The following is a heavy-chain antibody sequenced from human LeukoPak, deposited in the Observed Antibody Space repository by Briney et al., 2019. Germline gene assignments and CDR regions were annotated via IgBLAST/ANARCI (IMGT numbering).Heavy chain of an antibody. Sequence: PGGSLRLSCAASGFTFSSYSMNWVRQAPGKGLEWVASIKQDGSEKYYVDSVKGRFTISRDNAKNSLNLQMNSLRAEDTAVYYCARHPDYYDSSGYYKGFDCWGQGTLVTVSS. CDR2: IKQDGSEK. J-gene: IGHJ4*02. V-gene: IGHV3-7*03. CDR3: ARHPDYYDSSGYYKGFDC. D-gene: IGHD3-22*01. CDR1: GFTFSSYS.